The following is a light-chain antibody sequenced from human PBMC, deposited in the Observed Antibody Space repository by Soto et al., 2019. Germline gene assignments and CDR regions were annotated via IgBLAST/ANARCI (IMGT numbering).Light chain of an antibody. V-gene: IGLV2-8*01. CDR1: SSDVGGYNY. CDR2: EVS. J-gene: IGLJ2*01. CDR3: SSYAGSNNFVV. Sequence: QSAPTQPPSASGSPGQSVTISCTGTSSDVGGYNYVSWYQQHPGKAPKHMIYEVSKRPPGVADRFSGYKSGNTASLTVAGLQAEDEADYYYSSYAGSNNFVVFGGGTKLTVL.